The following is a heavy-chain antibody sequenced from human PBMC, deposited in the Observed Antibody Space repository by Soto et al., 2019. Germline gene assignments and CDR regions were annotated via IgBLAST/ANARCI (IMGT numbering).Heavy chain of an antibody. D-gene: IGHD3-22*01. J-gene: IGHJ4*02. CDR2: IIPIFGTA. CDR1: GGTFSSYA. CDR3: GRGGMYYYDSSGSSY. V-gene: IGHV1-69*13. Sequence: SVKVSCKASGGTFSSYAISWVRQAPGQGLEWMGGIIPIFGTANYAQKFQGRVTITADESTSTAYMELSSLRSEDTAVYYCGRGGMYYYDSSGSSYWGQGTLVTVSS.